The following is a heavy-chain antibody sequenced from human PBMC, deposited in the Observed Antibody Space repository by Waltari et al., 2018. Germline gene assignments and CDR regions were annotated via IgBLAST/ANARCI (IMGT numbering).Heavy chain of an antibody. J-gene: IGHJ5*02. Sequence: QVQLVQSGAEVKKPGASVKVSCKASGYTFTGYYMHWVRQAPGQGLEWMGWINPNSGGTNYAQKFQGRVTMTRDTSKNQFSLKLSSVTAADTAVYYCARVVATAREGRRFDPWGQGTLVTVSS. CDR2: INPNSGGT. V-gene: IGHV1-2*02. CDR3: ARVVATAREGRRFDP. D-gene: IGHD3-10*01. CDR1: GYTFTGYY.